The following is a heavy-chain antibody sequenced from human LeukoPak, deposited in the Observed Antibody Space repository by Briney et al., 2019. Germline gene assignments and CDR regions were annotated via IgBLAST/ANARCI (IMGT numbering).Heavy chain of an antibody. Sequence: SETLSLTCAVSGGSIRSSNWWTWVRQPPGKGLEWIGEIYHGGSTNYTPSLKSRVTISVDKSKNQISLKLSSVTAADTAVYYCARDSTVRSWYFDLWGRGTLVTVSS. V-gene: IGHV4-4*02. J-gene: IGHJ2*01. CDR3: ARDSTVRSWYFDL. CDR1: GGSIRSSNW. D-gene: IGHD4-17*01. CDR2: IYHGGST.